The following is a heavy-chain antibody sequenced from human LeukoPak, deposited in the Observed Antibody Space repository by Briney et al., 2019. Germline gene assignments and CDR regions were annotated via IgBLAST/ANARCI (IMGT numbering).Heavy chain of an antibody. D-gene: IGHD2-2*01. Sequence: ESLKISCKGSGYSFTSYWIGWVRQMPGKGLEWMGIIYPADSDTRYSPSFQGQVTISADKSISTAYLQWSGLKASHTAMYFCARSGSAATPLFDYWGQGTLVTVSS. CDR1: GYSFTSYW. J-gene: IGHJ4*02. CDR3: ARSGSAATPLFDY. V-gene: IGHV5-51*01. CDR2: IYPADSDT.